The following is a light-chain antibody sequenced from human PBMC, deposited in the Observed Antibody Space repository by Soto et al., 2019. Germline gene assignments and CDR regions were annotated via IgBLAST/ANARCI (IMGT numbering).Light chain of an antibody. Sequence: QSALAQPASVSGSPGQSITIPCTGTSSDVGSYNLVSWYQQHPGKAPKLMIYEGSKRPSGVSNRFSGSKSGNTASLTISGLQAEDEADYYCCSYAGSQVFGGGTKVTVL. CDR1: SSDVGSYNL. J-gene: IGLJ2*01. CDR3: CSYAGSQV. V-gene: IGLV2-23*01. CDR2: EGS.